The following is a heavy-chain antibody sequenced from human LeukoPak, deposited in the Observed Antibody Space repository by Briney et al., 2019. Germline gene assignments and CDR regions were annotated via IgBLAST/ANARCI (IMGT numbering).Heavy chain of an antibody. CDR2: INPNSGGT. D-gene: IGHD3-10*01. CDR1: GYTFTYYF. J-gene: IGHJ4*02. V-gene: IGHV1-2*02. CDR3: ARDYYGSGGFDY. Sequence: GASVKVSCKASGYTFTYYFMHWVRQAPGQGLEWTGWINPNSGGTNFAQKFQGRVTMTRDTSISTAYMELSRLRSDDTAVYYCARDYYGSGGFDYWGQGTLVTVSS.